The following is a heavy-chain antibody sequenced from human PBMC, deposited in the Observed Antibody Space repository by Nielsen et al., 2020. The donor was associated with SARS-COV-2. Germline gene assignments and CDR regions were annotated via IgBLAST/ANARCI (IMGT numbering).Heavy chain of an antibody. J-gene: IGHJ3*02. D-gene: IGHD3-22*01. V-gene: IGHV3-48*01. CDR3: ARVGGYYYDSSGYYYEAAFDI. CDR1: GFTFSSYS. CDR2: ISSSSSTI. Sequence: GESLKISCAASGFTFSSYSMNWVRQAPGKGLEWVSYISSSSSTIYYADSVKGRFTISRDNAKNSLYLQMNSLRAEDTAVYYCARVGGYYYDSSGYYYEAAFDIWGQGTMVTVSS.